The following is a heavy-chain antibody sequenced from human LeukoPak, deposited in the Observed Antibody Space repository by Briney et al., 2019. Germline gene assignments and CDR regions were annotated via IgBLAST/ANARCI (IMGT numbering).Heavy chain of an antibody. CDR3: SRENGAFSPFGY. CDR2: ISLSGLT. Sequence: SETLSLTCGVDGGSITSTNWWRWVRQPPGQGLEWIGVISLSGLTNYNPSLKSRVTMALDKSKNHLSLNLSSVTAADTAVYYCSRENGAFSPFGYWGQGTLVTVPS. J-gene: IGHJ4*02. V-gene: IGHV4-4*02. CDR1: GGSITSTNW. D-gene: IGHD2-8*01.